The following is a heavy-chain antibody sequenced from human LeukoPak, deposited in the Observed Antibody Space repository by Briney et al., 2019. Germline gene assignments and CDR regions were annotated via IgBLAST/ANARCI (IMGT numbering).Heavy chain of an antibody. CDR3: ASPFEGGVDY. V-gene: IGHV1-69*04. CDR1: GGTFSSYA. Sequence: RASVKVSCKASGGTFSSYAISWVRQAPGQGLEWMGRIIPILGIANYAQKFQGRVTITADKSTSTAYMELSSLRSEDTAVYHCASPFEGGVDYWGQGTLVTVSS. CDR2: IIPILGIA. D-gene: IGHD3-16*01. J-gene: IGHJ4*02.